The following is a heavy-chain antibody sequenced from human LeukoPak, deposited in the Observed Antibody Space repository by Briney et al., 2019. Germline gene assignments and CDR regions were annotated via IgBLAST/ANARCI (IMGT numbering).Heavy chain of an antibody. J-gene: IGHJ3*02. CDR3: ARTTVVTHTTDAFDI. CDR1: GFTVSANY. CDR2: LYSGGET. D-gene: IGHD2-21*02. V-gene: IGHV3-66*02. Sequence: GGSLRLSCAASGFTVSANYMSWVRQAPGEGLEWLAVLYSGGETYYADSVKGRFTISRDNSKNTLYLQMNRLRPDDTAVYYCARTTVVTHTTDAFDIWGKGQRSPSLQ.